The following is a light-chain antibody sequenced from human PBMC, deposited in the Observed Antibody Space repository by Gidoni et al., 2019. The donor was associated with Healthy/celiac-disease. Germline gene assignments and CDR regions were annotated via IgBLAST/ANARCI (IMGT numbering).Light chain of an antibody. J-gene: IGKJ5*01. CDR2: DAS. CDR3: QQSYSTPPNT. V-gene: IGKV1-39*01. Sequence: DIKITVAPSSLSASLGDRVTIPCRASQSISSYLDWYQQKPGKAPKLLIYDASSLQSGLPSRFSGSGSGTDFTLTISSLQPEDFATYYCQQSYSTPPNTFGQGTRLEIK. CDR1: QSISSY.